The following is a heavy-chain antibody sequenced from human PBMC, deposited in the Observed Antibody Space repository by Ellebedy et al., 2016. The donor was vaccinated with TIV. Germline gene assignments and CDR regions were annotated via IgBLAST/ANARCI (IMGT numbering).Heavy chain of an antibody. J-gene: IGHJ6*02. CDR1: GFTFSSYG. CDR2: IWYDGSNK. V-gene: IGHV3-33*01. CDR3: ARDISGREWELRPSYGMDV. Sequence: GESLKISCAASGFTFSSYGMHWVRQAPGKGLEWVAVIWYDGSNKYYADSVKGRFTISRDNSKNTLYLQMNSLRAEDTAVYYCARDISGREWELRPSYGMDVWGQGTTVTVSS. D-gene: IGHD1-26*01.